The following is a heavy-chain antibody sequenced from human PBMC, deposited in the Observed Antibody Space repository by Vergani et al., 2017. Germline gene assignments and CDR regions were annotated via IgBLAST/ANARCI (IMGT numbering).Heavy chain of an antibody. CDR1: GDSVSSNSAA. CDR3: ARHPYCTNGVCWDDYGDDGGY. D-gene: IGHD2-8*01. J-gene: IGHJ4*02. Sequence: QVQLQQSGPGLVKPSQTLSLTCAISGDSVSSNSAAWNRIRQSPSRGLEWLGRTYYRSKWYNDYAVSVKSRITINPDTSKNQFGLKLSSVTAADTAVYYCARHPYCTNGVCWDDYGDDGGYWGQGTLVTVSS. V-gene: IGHV6-1*01. CDR2: TYYRSKWYN.